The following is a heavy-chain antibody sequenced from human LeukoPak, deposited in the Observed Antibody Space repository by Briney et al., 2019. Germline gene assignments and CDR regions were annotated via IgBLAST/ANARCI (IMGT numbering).Heavy chain of an antibody. Sequence: SETLSLTCAVYGGSFSGYYWSWIRQPPGKGLEWIGEINHSGSTNYNPSLKSRVTISVDTSKNQFSLKLSSVTAADTAVYYCARPGRRRTTGGNWFDPWGQGTLVTVSS. V-gene: IGHV4-34*01. CDR3: ARPGRRRTTGGNWFDP. J-gene: IGHJ5*02. CDR2: INHSGST. CDR1: GGSFSGYY. D-gene: IGHD1-14*01.